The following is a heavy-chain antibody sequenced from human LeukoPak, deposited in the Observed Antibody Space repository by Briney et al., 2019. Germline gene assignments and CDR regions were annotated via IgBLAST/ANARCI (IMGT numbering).Heavy chain of an antibody. Sequence: SETLSLTCTVSGGSISSGGYYWSWIRQHPGKGLEWIGYIYYSGSTYYNPSLKSRVTISVDTSKNQFSLKLSSVTAADTAVYYCARDGRDGYNFYFDYWGRGTLVTVSS. CDR1: GGSISSGGYY. CDR2: IYYSGST. J-gene: IGHJ4*02. V-gene: IGHV4-31*03. D-gene: IGHD5-24*01. CDR3: ARDGRDGYNFYFDY.